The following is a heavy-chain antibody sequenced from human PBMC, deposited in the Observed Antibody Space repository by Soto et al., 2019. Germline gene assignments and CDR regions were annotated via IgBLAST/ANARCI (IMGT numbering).Heavy chain of an antibody. D-gene: IGHD3-10*01. CDR1: GYSFTSYW. Sequence: PGESLKISCKGSGYSFTSYWISWVRQMPGKGLEWMGRIDPSDSYTNYSPSFQGHVTISADKSVSTAYLQWSSLKASDTAMYYCARHSDYYGSGGPYYGMDVWGQGTTVTVSS. J-gene: IGHJ6*02. CDR2: IDPSDSYT. V-gene: IGHV5-10-1*01. CDR3: ARHSDYYGSGGPYYGMDV.